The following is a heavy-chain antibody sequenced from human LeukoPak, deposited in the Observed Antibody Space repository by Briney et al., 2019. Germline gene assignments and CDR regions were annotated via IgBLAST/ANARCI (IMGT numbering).Heavy chain of an antibody. J-gene: IGHJ3*02. CDR2: ISAYNGNT. Sequence: ASVKVSCKASGYTFTTYGISWVRQAPGQGLEWMGWISAYNGNTNYAQKLQGRVTMTTDTSTSTAYMELRSLRSDDTAVYYCAREEGDGYNSDAFDIWGQGTMVTVSS. V-gene: IGHV1-18*01. CDR1: GYTFTTYG. CDR3: AREEGDGYNSDAFDI. D-gene: IGHD5-24*01.